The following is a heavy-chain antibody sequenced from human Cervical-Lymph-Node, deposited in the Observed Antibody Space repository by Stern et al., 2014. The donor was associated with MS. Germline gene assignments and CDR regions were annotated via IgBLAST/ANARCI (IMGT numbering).Heavy chain of an antibody. D-gene: IGHD1-1*01. CDR3: ARGVVSNRATATLHNLFDP. CDR2: IIPIFGLT. CDR1: GGTFSSSYA. J-gene: IGHJ5*02. Sequence: VQLVESGAEVKKPGSSVNVSCMASGGTFSSSYAITWLRQDPGQGLEWMGRIIPIFGLTYYAQKFQGRVTITADTSTNTAYMGLNSLTSEDTAVYYCARGVVSNRATATLHNLFDPWGQGTLVTVSS. V-gene: IGHV1-69*04.